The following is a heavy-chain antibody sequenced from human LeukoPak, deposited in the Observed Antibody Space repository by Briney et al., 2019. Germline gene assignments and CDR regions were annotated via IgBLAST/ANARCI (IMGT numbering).Heavy chain of an antibody. CDR1: GFTFSSYA. Sequence: GGSLRLSCAASGFTFSSYAMHWVRQAPGKGLEWVAVISYDGSNKYYADSVKGRFTISRDDSKNTLYLQMNSLRAEDTAVYYCAKGYYDSSGPDYWGQGTLVTVSS. V-gene: IGHV3-30-3*01. D-gene: IGHD3-22*01. CDR2: ISYDGSNK. J-gene: IGHJ4*02. CDR3: AKGYYDSSGPDY.